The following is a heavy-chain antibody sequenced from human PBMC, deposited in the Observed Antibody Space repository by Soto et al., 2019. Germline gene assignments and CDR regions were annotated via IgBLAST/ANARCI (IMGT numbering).Heavy chain of an antibody. J-gene: IGHJ5*02. CDR1: GGSFSGYY. Sequence: SETLSLTCAVYGGSFSGYYWSWTRQPPGKGLEWIGEINHSGSTNYNPSLKSRVTISVDTSKNQFSLKLSSVTAADTAVYYCARGRIVVVPAARRIHNWFDPWGQGTLVTVSS. V-gene: IGHV4-34*01. D-gene: IGHD2-2*01. CDR3: ARGRIVVVPAARRIHNWFDP. CDR2: INHSGST.